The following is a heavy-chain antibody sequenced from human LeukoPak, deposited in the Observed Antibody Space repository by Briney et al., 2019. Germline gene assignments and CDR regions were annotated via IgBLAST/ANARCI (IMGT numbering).Heavy chain of an antibody. Sequence: SETLSLTCIVSGYSITSGYYWGWIRQPPGKGLEWIGEINHSGSTNYNPSLKSRVTISVDTSKNQFSLKLSSVTAADTDVYYCARGTSYGDLVYDYWGRGTLVTVSS. V-gene: IGHV4-38-2*02. D-gene: IGHD4-17*01. CDR2: INHSGST. CDR3: ARGTSYGDLVYDY. CDR1: GYSITSGYY. J-gene: IGHJ4*02.